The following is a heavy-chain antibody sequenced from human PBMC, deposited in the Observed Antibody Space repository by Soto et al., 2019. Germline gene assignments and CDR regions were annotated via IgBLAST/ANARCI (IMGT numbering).Heavy chain of an antibody. CDR2: IFYSGST. V-gene: IGHV4-39*01. Sequence: SETLSLTCTVSGGSISSSSYYWGWIRQPPGKGLEWIGSIFYSGSTYYNPSLKSRVTISVDTSKNQFSLKLSSVTAADTAVYYCASLTRGSYYDYWGQGTLVTVSS. CDR3: ASLTRGSYYDY. D-gene: IGHD3-10*01. J-gene: IGHJ4*02. CDR1: GGSISSSSYY.